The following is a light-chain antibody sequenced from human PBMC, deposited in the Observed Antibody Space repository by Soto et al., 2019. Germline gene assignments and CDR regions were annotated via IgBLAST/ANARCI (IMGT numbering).Light chain of an antibody. CDR1: QSVDSSY. CDR2: ATS. V-gene: IGKV3-20*01. J-gene: IGKJ2*01. CDR3: QRYGASSFT. Sequence: EIVLTQSPGTLSLSPGERATLSCRASQSVDSSYLSWYQHKPGQAPWLLIYATSSRATGIPDRFSGSGSGTDFTLTISRLEPEDFAVYYCQRYGASSFTFGQGTNLEIK.